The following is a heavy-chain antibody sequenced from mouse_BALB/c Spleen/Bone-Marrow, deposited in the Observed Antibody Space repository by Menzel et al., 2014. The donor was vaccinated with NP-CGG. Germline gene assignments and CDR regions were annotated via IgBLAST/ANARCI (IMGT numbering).Heavy chain of an antibody. V-gene: IGHV5-17*02. CDR2: ISSGSSTI. CDR3: AREGDYGNYWYFDV. J-gene: IGHJ1*01. CDR1: GFTFSSFG. D-gene: IGHD2-1*01. Sequence: EVKLVESGGGLVQPGGSRKLSCAASGFTFSSFGMHWVRQAPGKGLEWVAYISSGSSTIYYADTVKGRFTISRDNPKNTLFLQMTSLRSEDTAMYYCAREGDYGNYWYFDVWGAGTTVTVSS.